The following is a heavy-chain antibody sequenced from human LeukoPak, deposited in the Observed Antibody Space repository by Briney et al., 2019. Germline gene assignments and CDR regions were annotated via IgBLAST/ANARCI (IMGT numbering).Heavy chain of an antibody. Sequence: SETLSLTCTVSNGSISSGTNHWSWIRQPAGKGLEWIGRIYADGTTNYNPSLKSRVTISVDTSKNQFSLRLSSVTAADTAVYYCARDSSTSENWFDPWGQGTLVTVSS. D-gene: IGHD2-2*01. V-gene: IGHV4-61*02. CDR3: ARDSSTSENWFDP. J-gene: IGHJ5*02. CDR1: NGSISSGTNH. CDR2: IYADGTT.